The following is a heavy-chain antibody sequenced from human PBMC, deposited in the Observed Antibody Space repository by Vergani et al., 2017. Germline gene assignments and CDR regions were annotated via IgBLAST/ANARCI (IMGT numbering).Heavy chain of an antibody. Sequence: QVQLVQSGAEVKKPGSSVKVSCKASGGTFSSSTISWVRQAPGQGLEWMGRINPNSGGTNYAQKFKGRVTMTRDTSISTAYMELSRLRSDDTAVYYCAGAQYYYDSSGYYDAFDIWGQGTMVTVSS. J-gene: IGHJ3*02. CDR3: AGAQYYYDSSGYYDAFDI. CDR2: INPNSGGT. V-gene: IGHV1-2*02. D-gene: IGHD3-22*01. CDR1: GGTFSSST.